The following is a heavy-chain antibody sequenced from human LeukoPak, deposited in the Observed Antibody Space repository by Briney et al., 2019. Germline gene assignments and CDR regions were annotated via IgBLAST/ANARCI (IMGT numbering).Heavy chain of an antibody. CDR2: MNPNSGNT. D-gene: IGHD2-21*02. J-gene: IGHJ5*02. CDR3: ARVSGYCGGGCYENWFDP. V-gene: IGHV1-8*01. Sequence: ASVKVSCKASGYTFTSYDINWVRQATGQGLEWMGWMNPNSGNTGYAQKFQGRVTITADESTSTAYMELSSLRSEDTAVYYCARVSGYCGGGCYENWFDPWGQGTLVTVSS. CDR1: GYTFTSYD.